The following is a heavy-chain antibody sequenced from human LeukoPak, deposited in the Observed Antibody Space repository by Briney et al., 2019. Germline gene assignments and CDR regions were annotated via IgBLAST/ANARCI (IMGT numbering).Heavy chain of an antibody. CDR1: GGSISSSNW. Sequence: PSGTLSLTCAVSGGSISSSNWWSWVRQPPGKGLEWIGEINHSGSTNYNPSLKSRVTISVDTSKNQFSLKLSSVTAADTAVYYCARGRLHRYVFDYWGQGTLVTVSS. CDR2: INHSGST. V-gene: IGHV4-4*02. D-gene: IGHD4-11*01. CDR3: ARGRLHRYVFDY. J-gene: IGHJ4*02.